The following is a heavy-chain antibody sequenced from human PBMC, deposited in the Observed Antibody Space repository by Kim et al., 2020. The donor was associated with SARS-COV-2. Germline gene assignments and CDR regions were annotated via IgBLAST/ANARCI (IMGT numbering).Heavy chain of an antibody. V-gene: IGHV1-24*01. CDR2: FDPEDGET. CDR3: ATGPRVYSGSHY. J-gene: IGHJ4*02. CDR1: GYTLTELS. Sequence: ASVKVSCKVSGYTLTELSMHWVRQAPGKGLEWMGGFDPEDGETIYAQKFQGRVTMTEDTSTDTAYMELSSLRSEDTAVYYCATGPRVYSGSHYWGQGTLVTVSS. D-gene: IGHD1-26*01.